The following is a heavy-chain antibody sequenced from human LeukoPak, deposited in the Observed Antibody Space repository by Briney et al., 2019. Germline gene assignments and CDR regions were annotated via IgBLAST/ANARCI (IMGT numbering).Heavy chain of an antibody. V-gene: IGHV4-59*01. CDR3: ARDQNVYYYGSSGRHFDL. J-gene: IGHJ2*01. D-gene: IGHD3-22*01. CDR2: IYYSGST. CDR1: GGSISSYY. Sequence: SETLSLTCTVSGGSISSYYWSWLRQPPGKGLEWIGYIYYSGSTNYNPSLKSRVTISVDTSKNQFSLKLSSVTAADTAVYYCARDQNVYYYGSSGRHFDLWGRGPLVTVSS.